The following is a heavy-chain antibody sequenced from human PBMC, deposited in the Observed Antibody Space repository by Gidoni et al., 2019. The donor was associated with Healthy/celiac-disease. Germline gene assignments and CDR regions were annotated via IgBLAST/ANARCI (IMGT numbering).Heavy chain of an antibody. CDR3: ARGYDYYDSSGYLTYYYYYGMDV. V-gene: IGHV1-69*01. D-gene: IGHD3-22*01. CDR1: GGTFSSYA. CDR2: IIPIFGTA. J-gene: IGHJ6*02. Sequence: QVQLVQSGAEVKKPGSSVKVSCKASGGTFSSYAISWVRQAPGQGLEWMGGIIPIFGTANYEQKCQGRVTITADESTSTAYMELSSLRSEDTAVYYCARGYDYYDSSGYLTYYYYYGMDVWGQGTTVTVSS.